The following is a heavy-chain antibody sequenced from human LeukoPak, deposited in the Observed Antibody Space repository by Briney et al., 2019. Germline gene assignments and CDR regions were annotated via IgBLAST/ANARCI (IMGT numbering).Heavy chain of an antibody. V-gene: IGHV1-24*01. CDR3: ATTYYGDYGMDV. Sequence: ASVKVSCKVSGYTLTELSMHWVRQAPGKGLEWMGGFDPEDGETIYAQKFQGRVTMTEDTSTDTAYMELSSLRSGDTAVYYCATTYYGDYGMDVWGKGTTVTVSS. J-gene: IGHJ6*04. CDR2: FDPEDGET. CDR1: GYTLTELS. D-gene: IGHD4-17*01.